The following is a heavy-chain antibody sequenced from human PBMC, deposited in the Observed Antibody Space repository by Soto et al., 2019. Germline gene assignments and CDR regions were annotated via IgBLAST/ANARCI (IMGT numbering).Heavy chain of an antibody. CDR1: AGSVSRDSYF. D-gene: IGHD1-7*01. V-gene: IGHV4-61*01. CDR2: IYYGGTT. J-gene: IGHJ4*02. CDR3: ARYGNYEGFY. Sequence: QVQVQESGPGLVKPSETLSLTCTVSAGSVSRDSYFWSWVRQPPGKGLEWIGYIYYGGTTNYNPSLESRVTIAVHTSKTQSSLKMSSVTAADTAIYYCARYGNYEGFYWGQGSLVTVSS.